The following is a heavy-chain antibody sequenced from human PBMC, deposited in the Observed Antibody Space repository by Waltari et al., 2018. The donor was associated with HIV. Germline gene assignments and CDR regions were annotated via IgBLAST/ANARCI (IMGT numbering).Heavy chain of an antibody. Sequence: QVQLQESGPGLVKPSGTLSPSCVVSGDSIKASFWPWIRQPPERGREYLAYIRDNGQTNYSPSFKSRVVLSIDTSKNQVSLKLHSVTTADTGVYYCAKMSAVAPGTPGRVDHWGRGALVTVSS. J-gene: IGHJ5*02. D-gene: IGHD2-21*01. CDR3: AKMSAVAPGTPGRVDH. CDR2: IRDNGQT. V-gene: IGHV4-59*01. CDR1: GDSIKASF.